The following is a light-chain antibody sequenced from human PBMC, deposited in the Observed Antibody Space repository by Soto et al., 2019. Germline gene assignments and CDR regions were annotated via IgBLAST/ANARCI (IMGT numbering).Light chain of an antibody. V-gene: IGKV1-5*01. Sequence: DIQMTQSPFTLSASEGDRVTITCRASQSISSWLAWYQQKPGKAPKLLIYDASSLESGVPSRFSGSGSGTEFTLTISSLQPDDFASYYRQQYNSYPYTLGQGTKLEIK. J-gene: IGKJ2*01. CDR3: QQYNSYPYT. CDR2: DAS. CDR1: QSISSW.